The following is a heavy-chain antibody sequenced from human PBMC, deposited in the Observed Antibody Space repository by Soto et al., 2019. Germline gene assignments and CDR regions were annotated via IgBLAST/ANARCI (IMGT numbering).Heavy chain of an antibody. CDR2: INAGNGNT. Sequence: ASVEVSCKASGYTFTSYARHWVRQAPGQRLEWMGWINAGNGNTKYSQKFQGRVTITRDTSASTAYMELSSLRSEDTAVYYCARGVGSGLSDYWGQGTLVTVSS. CDR1: GYTFTSYA. CDR3: ARGVGSGLSDY. J-gene: IGHJ4*02. D-gene: IGHD1-26*01. V-gene: IGHV1-3*01.